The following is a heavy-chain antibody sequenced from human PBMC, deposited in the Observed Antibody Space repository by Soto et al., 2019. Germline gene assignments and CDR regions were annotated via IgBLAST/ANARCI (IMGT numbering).Heavy chain of an antibody. CDR1: GFTFSSYA. V-gene: IGHV3-23*01. CDR3: AKDVRSDRGPLYFDC. CDR2: ISGSGGST. D-gene: IGHD3-22*01. J-gene: IGHJ4*02. Sequence: GGSLRLSCAASGFTFSSYAMSWVRQAPGKGLEWVSAISGSGGSTYYADSGKGRFTISRDNSKNTLWLHMNSLSAEDTAVYYCAKDVRSDRGPLYFDCWGQGTLVTVSS.